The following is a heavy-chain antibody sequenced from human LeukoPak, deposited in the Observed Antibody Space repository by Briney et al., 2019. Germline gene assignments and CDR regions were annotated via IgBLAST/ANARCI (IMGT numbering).Heavy chain of an antibody. J-gene: IGHJ5*02. CDR3: ARGPRAASWFDP. V-gene: IGHV1-46*01. D-gene: IGHD6-25*01. CDR1: GYTFTSYY. CDR2: INPSGGST. Sequence: ASVKVACRASGYTFTSYYMHWVRQAPGQGLEWMGIINPSGGSTSYAQKFQGRVTMTRDMSTSTVYMELSSLRSEDTAVYYCARGPRAASWFDPWGQGTLVTVSS.